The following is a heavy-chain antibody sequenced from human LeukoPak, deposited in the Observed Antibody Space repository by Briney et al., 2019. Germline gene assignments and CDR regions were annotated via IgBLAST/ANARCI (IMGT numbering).Heavy chain of an antibody. CDR3: AREVRSSGWYAFDY. J-gene: IGHJ4*02. Sequence: GGSLRLSCAASGFTLSSYWMHWVRQAPGKGLVWVSRINSDGSSTSYADSVKGRFTISRDNAKNTLYLQMNSLRAEDTAVYYCAREVRSSGWYAFDYWGQGTLVTVSS. CDR1: GFTLSSYW. V-gene: IGHV3-74*01. CDR2: INSDGSST. D-gene: IGHD6-19*01.